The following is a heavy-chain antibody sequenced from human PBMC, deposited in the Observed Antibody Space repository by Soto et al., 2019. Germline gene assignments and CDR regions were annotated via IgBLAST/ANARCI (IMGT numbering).Heavy chain of an antibody. CDR1: GFTFSDYY. D-gene: IGHD1-7*01. V-gene: IGHV3-72*01. CDR3: TRSITGTTSSEY. CDR2: ARDKGNSYST. Sequence: EVQLVESGGGLVQPGGSLRLSCAGSGFTFSDYYIDWVRQAPGKGLEWVGRARDKGNSYSTDSAASVKGRFTISRDASKNSLFLQMNSLKTEDTALYYCTRSITGTTSSEYWGQGTLVTVSS. J-gene: IGHJ4*02.